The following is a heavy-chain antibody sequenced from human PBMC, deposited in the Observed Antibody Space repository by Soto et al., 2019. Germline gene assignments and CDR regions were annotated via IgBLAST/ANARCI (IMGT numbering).Heavy chain of an antibody. D-gene: IGHD7-27*01. CDR1: GGSISSYY. Sequence: QVQLQESGPGLVKPSETLSLTCTVSGGSISSYYWSWIRQPPGKGLEWIGYIYYSGSTNYNPSLKSRVTISVDTSKNQFSLKLSSVTAADTAVYYCARYRTGERLRDYWYFDLWGRGTLVTVSS. CDR2: IYYSGST. J-gene: IGHJ2*01. CDR3: ARYRTGERLRDYWYFDL. V-gene: IGHV4-59*01.